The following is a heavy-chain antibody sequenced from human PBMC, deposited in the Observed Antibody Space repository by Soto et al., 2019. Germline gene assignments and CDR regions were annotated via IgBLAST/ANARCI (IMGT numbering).Heavy chain of an antibody. CDR3: ARGPTYYDILTGYYSGPFDY. CDR1: GFTVSSNY. V-gene: IGHV3-53*04. Sequence: GGSLRLSCAASGFTVSSNYMSWVRQAPGKGLEWVSVIYSGGSTYYADSVKGRFTISRHNSKNTLYLQMNSLRAEDTAVYYCARGPTYYDILTGYYSGPFDYWGQGTLVTSPQ. J-gene: IGHJ4*02. D-gene: IGHD3-9*01. CDR2: IYSGGST.